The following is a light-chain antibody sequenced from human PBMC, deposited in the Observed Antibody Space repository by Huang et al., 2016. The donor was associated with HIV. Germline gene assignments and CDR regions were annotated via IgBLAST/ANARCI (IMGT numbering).Light chain of an antibody. J-gene: IGKJ1*01. Sequence: DIQMSQSPSSLSASVGDRVTISCRASQSIGDYVNWYQQKSGGAPKLLIYATSNLQSGVPSRFSDSGSGTVFILNINGLQPEDFATYYCQQSHSAPGTFGQGTKVEIK. CDR2: ATS. V-gene: IGKV1-39*01. CDR3: QQSHSAPGT. CDR1: QSIGDY.